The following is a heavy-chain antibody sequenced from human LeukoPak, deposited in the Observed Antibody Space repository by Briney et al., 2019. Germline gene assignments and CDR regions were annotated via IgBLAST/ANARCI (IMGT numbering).Heavy chain of an antibody. CDR3: ARDGPVGYYDSSGYYYYAFDI. V-gene: IGHV4-31*03. D-gene: IGHD3-22*01. Sequence: PSQTLSLTCTVSGGSISSGGYYWSWIRQHPGKGLEWIGHIYYSGSTYYNPSLKSRVTISVDTSKNQFSLKLSSVTAADTAVYYCARDGPVGYYDSSGYYYYAFDIWGQGTMVTVSS. CDR1: GGSISSGGYY. J-gene: IGHJ3*02. CDR2: IYYSGST.